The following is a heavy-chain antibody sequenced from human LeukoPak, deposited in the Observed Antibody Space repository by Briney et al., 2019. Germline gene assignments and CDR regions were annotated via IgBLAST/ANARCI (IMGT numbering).Heavy chain of an antibody. CDR1: GGSISSGDYY. V-gene: IGHV4-39*07. CDR2: INHSGST. CDR3: ASARPITVGYYFDY. Sequence: SETLSLTCTVSGGSISSGDYYWSWIRQPPGKGLEWIGEINHSGSTNYNPSLKSRVTISVDTSKNQFSLKLSSVTAADTAVYYCASARPITVGYYFDYWGQGTLVTVSS. D-gene: IGHD2-15*01. J-gene: IGHJ4*02.